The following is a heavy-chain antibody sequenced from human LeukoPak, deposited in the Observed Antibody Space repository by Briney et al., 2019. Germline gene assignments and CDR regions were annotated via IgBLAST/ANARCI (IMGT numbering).Heavy chain of an antibody. J-gene: IGHJ6*03. V-gene: IGHV1-18*01. CDR2: ISAYNGNT. CDR1: GYTFNTYG. Sequence: GASVKVSCKTSGYTFNTYGIAWVRQAPGQGLEWMGWISAYNGNTNYAQNLQDRVTMTTDTSTTTAYMELRSLRSDDTAVYYCARANPSVLRFLEWSHMDVWGKGTTVTVSS. D-gene: IGHD3-3*01. CDR3: ARANPSVLRFLEWSHMDV.